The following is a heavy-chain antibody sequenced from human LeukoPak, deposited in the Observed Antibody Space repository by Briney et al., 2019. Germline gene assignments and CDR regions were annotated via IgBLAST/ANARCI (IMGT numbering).Heavy chain of an antibody. V-gene: IGHV3-23*01. CDR3: AKFRVHTSSRGVGLDY. CDR2: ISGSGRDT. J-gene: IGHJ4*02. D-gene: IGHD5-18*01. CDR1: GFTFTTYA. Sequence: GGSLRLSCAASGFTFTTYAMAWVRQAPGKGLEWVSDISGSGRDTFYADSVKGRFTFPRDNSKNTLSLQMNSLRAEDTAVCYCAKFRVHTSSRGVGLDYWGQGTLVTVSS.